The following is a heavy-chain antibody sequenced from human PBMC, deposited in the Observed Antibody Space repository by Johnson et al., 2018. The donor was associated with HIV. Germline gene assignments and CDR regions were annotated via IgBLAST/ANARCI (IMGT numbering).Heavy chain of an antibody. CDR2: ISYDGSNK. CDR1: AFTFSNYG. CDR3: ARDLGPDGAFDI. V-gene: IGHV3-30*03. D-gene: IGHD5-24*01. Sequence: QVQLVESGGGVVQPGRSLRLSCTASAFTFSNYGMHWVRQAPGKGLEWVALISYDGSNKYYADSVKGRFTISRDNSKNTLYLQMNSLRAEDTAVYYCARDLGPDGAFDIWGQGTMVTVSS. J-gene: IGHJ3*02.